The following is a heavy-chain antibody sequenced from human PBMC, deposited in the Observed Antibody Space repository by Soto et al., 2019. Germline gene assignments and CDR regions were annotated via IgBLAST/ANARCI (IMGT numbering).Heavy chain of an antibody. D-gene: IGHD1-1*01. CDR3: ARAPIPNWNYDGMDV. V-gene: IGHV4-31*03. CDR2: IYYSGST. J-gene: IGHJ6*02. Sequence: QVQLQESGPGQVKPSQTLSLTCTVSGGSVNSGGYHWSWIRQHPGKGLEWIGDIYYSGSTYYNPSLQSRVTISIDTSTNHFSLHLSALTAADTAVYHCARAPIPNWNYDGMDVWGQGTTVTVSS. CDR1: GGSVNSGGYH.